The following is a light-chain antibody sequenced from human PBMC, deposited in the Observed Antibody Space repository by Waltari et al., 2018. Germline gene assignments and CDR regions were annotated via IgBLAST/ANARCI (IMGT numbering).Light chain of an antibody. V-gene: IGLV2-23*01. CDR2: QGT. Sequence: QSALTQPASMSASPGQSITISCTETNNDVGTYDLVSWYQQHPGRAPKLLVFQGTTRPSEVSGRFSGSKFADTASLTISGLQPEDEADYYCCSYAGTWLFGGGTKVTVL. J-gene: IGLJ3*02. CDR1: NNDVGTYDL. CDR3: CSYAGTWL.